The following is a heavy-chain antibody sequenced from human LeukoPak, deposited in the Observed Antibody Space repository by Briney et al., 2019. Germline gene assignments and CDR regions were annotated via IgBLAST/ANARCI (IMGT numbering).Heavy chain of an antibody. CDR3: ARGFVVRGVSPIRPPLSGAFHI. CDR2: INPNSGGT. CDR1: GYTFTGYY. Sequence: APVKVSCKASGYTFTGYYMHWVRQAPGQGLEWMGWINPNSGGTNYAQKFQGRVTMTRDTSISTAYMDLSGLRSDDTAVYYCARGFVVRGVSPIRPPLSGAFHIWGQGTMVAVSS. D-gene: IGHD3-10*01. V-gene: IGHV1-2*02. J-gene: IGHJ3*02.